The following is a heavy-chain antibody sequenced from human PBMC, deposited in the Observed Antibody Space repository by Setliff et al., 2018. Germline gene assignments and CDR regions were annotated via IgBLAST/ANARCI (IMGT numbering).Heavy chain of an antibody. D-gene: IGHD3-10*01. Sequence: SETLSLTCTVSGDSISSTSYQWGWVRQPPGKGLEWIGSIYYTGTAYYNPSLKSRVTISVDTSKNQFSLQVTSLAATDTAPYFCARHEFVGGYYGSVTYRHFDYWGQGMLVTVSS. CDR1: GDSISSTSYQ. J-gene: IGHJ4*02. V-gene: IGHV4-39*01. CDR2: IYYTGTA. CDR3: ARHEFVGGYYGSVTYRHFDY.